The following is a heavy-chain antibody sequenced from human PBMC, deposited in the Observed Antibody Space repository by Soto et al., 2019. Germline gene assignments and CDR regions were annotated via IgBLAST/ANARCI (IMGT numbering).Heavy chain of an antibody. D-gene: IGHD2-15*01. V-gene: IGHV3-21*01. CDR2: ISSSSRYI. Sequence: PGGSLRLSCATSGFTFSSYSMNWVRQAPGMGLEWVSSISSSSRYIYYADSVRGRFTTSRDNTKNSLYLQINSLRAEDTAVYYCARDRLVAATSAPPYCYYRMDVWGQGTTVTVSS. J-gene: IGHJ6*02. CDR3: ARDRLVAATSAPPYCYYRMDV. CDR1: GFTFSSYS.